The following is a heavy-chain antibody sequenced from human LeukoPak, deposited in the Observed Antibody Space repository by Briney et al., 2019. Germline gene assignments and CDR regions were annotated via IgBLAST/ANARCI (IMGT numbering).Heavy chain of an antibody. CDR1: GINVSSSY. Sequence: GGPLRLSCAACGINVSSSYMTWIRQAPGKGLEWVSLIYGGDAAYYAESARGRFMISRDNLKNTLFLQMNSLRVEDTAVYYCVTSTGQQFIPYDYWGQGTHVTVSS. D-gene: IGHD6-13*01. CDR3: VTSTGQQFIPYDY. J-gene: IGHJ4*02. CDR2: IYGGDAA. V-gene: IGHV3-66*02.